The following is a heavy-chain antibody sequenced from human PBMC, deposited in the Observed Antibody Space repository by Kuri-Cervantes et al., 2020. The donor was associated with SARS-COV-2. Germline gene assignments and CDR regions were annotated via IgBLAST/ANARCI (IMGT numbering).Heavy chain of an antibody. CDR1: GFTFSDHY. CDR2: ISGSGIST. V-gene: IGHV3-23*01. Sequence: GGSLRLSCAASGFTFSDHYMDWVRQAPGKGLEWVSSISGSGISTDYADSVKGRFTISRDNSKNTLYLQMNSLRADETAVYYCAKERGYGNEYVDYWGQGTLVTVSS. J-gene: IGHJ4*02. CDR3: AKERGYGNEYVDY. D-gene: IGHD5-18*01.